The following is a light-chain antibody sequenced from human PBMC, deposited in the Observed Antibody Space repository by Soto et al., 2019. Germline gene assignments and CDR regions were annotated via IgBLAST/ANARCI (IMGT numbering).Light chain of an antibody. CDR1: NSDIGAYNY. J-gene: IGLJ2*01. Sequence: QSALTQPASVSGSHGQSITISCSGTNSDIGAYNYVFWYQQHPGKAPKLIIYEVSNRPSGVSNRFSGSKSGNTASLTISGLQSEDEADYYCSSYTRTSAVIFGGGTKVTVL. V-gene: IGLV2-14*01. CDR2: EVS. CDR3: SSYTRTSAVI.